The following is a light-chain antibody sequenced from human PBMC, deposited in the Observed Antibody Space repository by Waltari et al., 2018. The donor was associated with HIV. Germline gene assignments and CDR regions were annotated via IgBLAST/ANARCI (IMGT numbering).Light chain of an antibody. CDR1: TLSNQY. CDR3: QSADNSGTYV. Sequence: SYDLTQQPSVSVSPGQTARITCSGDTLSNQYSSWYQQKSGQAPVLVIFRDIERPSGIPARFSGSRSGATVTLTIIGVQAEDEADYYCQSADNSGTYVFATGTQVTVL. V-gene: IGLV3-25*03. CDR2: RDI. J-gene: IGLJ1*01.